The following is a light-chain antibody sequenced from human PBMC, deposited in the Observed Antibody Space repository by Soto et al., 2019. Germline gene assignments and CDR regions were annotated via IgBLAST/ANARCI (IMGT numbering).Light chain of an antibody. CDR2: EVS. J-gene: IGLJ7*01. V-gene: IGLV2-14*01. CDR1: SSDVGGYNY. Sequence: QSALTQPASVSGSPGKSITISCTGTSSDVGGYNYVSWFQQHPGKAPKLKIYEVSNRPSGVSNRFSGSKSGNTASLTISELQAEDEADYYCTSFTTISTWVFGGGTQLTVL. CDR3: TSFTTISTWV.